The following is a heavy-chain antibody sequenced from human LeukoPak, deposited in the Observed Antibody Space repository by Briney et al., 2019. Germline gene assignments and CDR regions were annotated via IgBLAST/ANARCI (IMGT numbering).Heavy chain of an antibody. Sequence: PSETLSLTCTVSGGSISSSSYYWGWIRQPPGKGLEWIGSIYYSGSTYYNPSLKSRVTISVDTSKSQFSLKLSSVTAADTAVYYCASRFDPGSVALRFLEWSGDYYYMDVWGKGTTVTVSS. J-gene: IGHJ6*03. D-gene: IGHD3-3*01. CDR2: IYYSGST. CDR3: ASRFDPGSVALRFLEWSGDYYYMDV. CDR1: GGSISSSSYY. V-gene: IGHV4-39*07.